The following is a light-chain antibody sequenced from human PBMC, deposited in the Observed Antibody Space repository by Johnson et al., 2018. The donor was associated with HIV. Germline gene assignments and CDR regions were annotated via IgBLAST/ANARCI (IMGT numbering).Light chain of an antibody. V-gene: IGLV1-51*01. CDR1: SSNIGNNY. Sequence: QSVLTQPPSVSAAPGQKVTISCSGSSSNIGNNYVSWYQQLLGTAPKLLIYDNNKRPSGIPDRFSGSKSGTSATLGITGLQTGDEAYYYCGTWDGSLSAGVFGTGTRVTV. CDR2: DNN. J-gene: IGLJ1*01. CDR3: GTWDGSLSAGV.